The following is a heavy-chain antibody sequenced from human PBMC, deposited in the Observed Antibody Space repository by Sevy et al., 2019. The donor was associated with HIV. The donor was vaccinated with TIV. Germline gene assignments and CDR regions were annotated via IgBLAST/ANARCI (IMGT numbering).Heavy chain of an antibody. CDR3: AGHAYSSSAGGAWYYYYGMDV. CDR1: GYSFTSYW. Sequence: GESLKISCKGSGYSFTSYWIGWVRQMPGKGLEWMGIIYPGDSDTRYSPSFQGQVTISADKSISTAYLQWSSLKASDTAMDYCAGHAYSSSAGGAWYYYYGMDVWGQGTTVTVSS. V-gene: IGHV5-51*01. D-gene: IGHD6-6*01. CDR2: IYPGDSDT. J-gene: IGHJ6*02.